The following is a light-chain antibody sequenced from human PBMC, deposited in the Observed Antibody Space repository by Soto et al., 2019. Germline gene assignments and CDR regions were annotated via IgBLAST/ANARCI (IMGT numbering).Light chain of an antibody. CDR2: DNN. CDR3: GTWDSSLSAVV. CDR1: SSNIGNNY. V-gene: IGLV1-51*01. J-gene: IGLJ2*01. Sequence: QSVLTQPPSVSAAPGQKVTISFSGSSSNIGNNYVSWYQQLPGTAPKLLIYDNNKRPSGIPDRFSGSKSGTSATLGITGLQTGDEADYYCGTWDSSLSAVVFGGGTKLPVL.